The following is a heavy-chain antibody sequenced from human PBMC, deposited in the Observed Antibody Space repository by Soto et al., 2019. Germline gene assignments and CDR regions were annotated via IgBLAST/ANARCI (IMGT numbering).Heavy chain of an antibody. CDR2: ISGSGGST. CDR3: AKTGYCSGGSCYLGWFDP. CDR1: GFTFSSYA. D-gene: IGHD2-15*01. Sequence: VQLLESGGGLVQPGGSLRLSCAASGFTFSSYAMSWVRQAPGKGLEWVSAISGSGGSTYYADSVKGRFTISRDNSKNTLYLQMNSLRAEDTAVYYCAKTGYCSGGSCYLGWFDPWGQGTLVTVSS. V-gene: IGHV3-23*01. J-gene: IGHJ5*02.